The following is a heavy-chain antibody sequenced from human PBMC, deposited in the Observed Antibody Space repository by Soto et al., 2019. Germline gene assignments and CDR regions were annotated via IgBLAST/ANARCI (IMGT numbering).Heavy chain of an antibody. D-gene: IGHD6-19*01. Sequence: GASVKVSCKASGGTFSSYAISWVRPAPLQGLEWMVGLIPIFGTANYAQKFQGRVTITAEESTSTAYMELSSLRSEDTAVYYCASGGIGWYFDYCGQGTRVTVSS. J-gene: IGHJ4*02. CDR3: ASGGIGWYFDY. CDR1: GGTFSSYA. V-gene: IGHV1-69*13. CDR2: LIPIFGTA.